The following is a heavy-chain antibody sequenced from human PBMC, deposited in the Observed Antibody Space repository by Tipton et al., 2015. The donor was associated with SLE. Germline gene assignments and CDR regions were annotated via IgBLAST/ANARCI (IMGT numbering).Heavy chain of an antibody. CDR3: ARDVPYYFYFYMDV. CDR1: GGSISSYY. Sequence: TLSLTCTVSGGSISSYYWSWIRQPPGKGLEWIGYIYYSGSTNYNPSLKSRVTISVDTSKNQFSLKLSSVTAADTAVYYCARDVPYYFYFYMDVWGKGTTVNVSS. V-gene: IGHV4-59*01. CDR2: IYYSGST. J-gene: IGHJ6*03.